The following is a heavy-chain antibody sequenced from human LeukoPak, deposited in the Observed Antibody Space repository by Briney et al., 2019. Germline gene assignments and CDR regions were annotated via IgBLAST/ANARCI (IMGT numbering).Heavy chain of an antibody. Sequence: ASVKVSCKASGYTFTGYYMQWVRQAPGQGLEWMGWINPNSGGTNYAQKFQGRVTMTRDTSISTAYMELRRLRSDDTAVYYCAKDWGIAAAGLDWFDPWGQGTLVTVSS. CDR1: GYTFTGYY. V-gene: IGHV1-2*02. D-gene: IGHD6-13*01. CDR3: AKDWGIAAAGLDWFDP. CDR2: INPNSGGT. J-gene: IGHJ5*02.